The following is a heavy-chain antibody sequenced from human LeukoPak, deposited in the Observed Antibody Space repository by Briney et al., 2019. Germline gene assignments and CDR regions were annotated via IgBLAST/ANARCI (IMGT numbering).Heavy chain of an antibody. CDR2: ISSSGSTI. Sequence: GGSLRLSCAASGFTFSDYYMSWIRQAPGKGLEWVSYISSSGSTIYYADSVKGRFTISRDNAKNSLYLQMNSLRAEDTAVYYCARDQRDYYDSSGYLAAFDIWGRGTMVTVSS. D-gene: IGHD3-22*01. CDR3: ARDQRDYYDSSGYLAAFDI. CDR1: GFTFSDYY. V-gene: IGHV3-11*01. J-gene: IGHJ3*02.